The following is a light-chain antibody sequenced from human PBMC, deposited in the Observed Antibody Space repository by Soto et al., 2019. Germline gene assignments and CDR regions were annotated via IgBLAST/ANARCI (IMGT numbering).Light chain of an antibody. CDR1: QAVNSNY. V-gene: IGKV3-20*01. J-gene: IGKJ3*01. CDR2: GAS. CDR3: QQYGTSPFT. Sequence: EIVLTQSPGTLSLSPGERATLSCGASQAVNSNYLAWYQQKPGQAPRLLIFGASSRATGIPDRFSGSGSGTDFTLTITRLEPEDFAVYYCQQYGTSPFTFGPGSKVDIK.